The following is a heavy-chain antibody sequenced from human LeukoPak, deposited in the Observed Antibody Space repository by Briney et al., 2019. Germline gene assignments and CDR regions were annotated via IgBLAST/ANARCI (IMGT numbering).Heavy chain of an antibody. CDR3: ARHGTLGSITYPLDY. D-gene: IGHD7-27*01. V-gene: IGHV4-59*08. CDR2: IYYSGSN. CDR1: GGSISSYY. Sequence: PSETLSLTCTVSGGSISSYYWSWIRQAPGKGLEWIGNIYYSGSNNYNPSLKSRVTISVDTSKNQFSLKLSSVTAADTAVYYCARHGTLGSITYPLDYWGQGTLVTVSS. J-gene: IGHJ4*02.